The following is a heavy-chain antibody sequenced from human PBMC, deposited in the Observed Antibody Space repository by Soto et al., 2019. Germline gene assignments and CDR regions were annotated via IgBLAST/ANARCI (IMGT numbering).Heavy chain of an antibody. D-gene: IGHD5-18*01. CDR3: ATSRGYSTNYALDY. CDR1: GYTFTGYD. V-gene: IGHV1-2*04. J-gene: IGHJ4*02. CDR2: INPNSGGT. Sequence: ASVKVSCKASGYTFTGYDMHWVRQAPGQGLEWMGWINPNSGGTNYAQKFQGWVTMTRDTSISTAYMELSRLRSDDTAVYYCATSRGYSTNYALDYWGQGTLVTVSS.